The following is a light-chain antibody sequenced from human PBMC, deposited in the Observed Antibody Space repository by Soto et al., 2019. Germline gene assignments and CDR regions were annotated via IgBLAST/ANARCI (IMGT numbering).Light chain of an antibody. V-gene: IGKV3-20*01. CDR1: QPVSSSH. Sequence: ESVLTQSPGTLSLTPGERATLSCRASQPVSSSHLVWYQQKPGQAPRLLFYGASGRATGIPGRFRASGSGTDFTLTISKLEAEDFATYYCQQSGSSSTFGQGTRLEIK. CDR3: QQSGSSST. J-gene: IGKJ5*01. CDR2: GAS.